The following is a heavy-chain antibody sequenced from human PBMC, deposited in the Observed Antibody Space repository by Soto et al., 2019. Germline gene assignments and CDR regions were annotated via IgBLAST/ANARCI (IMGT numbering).Heavy chain of an antibody. J-gene: IGHJ5*02. CDR2: ISGSGGST. D-gene: IGHD6-19*01. Sequence: PGGSLRLSCAAYGFTFSSYAMSWVRQAPGKGLEWVSAISGSGGSTYYADSVKGRFTISRDNSKNTLYLQMNSLRAEDTAVYYCAQGIRGWLNWFDPWGQGTLVTVSS. V-gene: IGHV3-23*01. CDR3: AQGIRGWLNWFDP. CDR1: GFTFSSYA.